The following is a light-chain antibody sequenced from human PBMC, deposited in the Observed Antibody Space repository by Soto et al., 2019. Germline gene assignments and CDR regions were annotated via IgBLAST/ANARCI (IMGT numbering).Light chain of an antibody. V-gene: IGKV3-15*01. J-gene: IGKJ1*01. CDR2: GAS. CDR3: QQYNNWPPWP. Sequence: MTQSPATLSLSPGERATLSCRSSQCVSTDVAWYQQKPGQCPRHLIYGASSRATDIPARYSGSGSGTDFTLTISSLQSEEFAVYYCQQYNNWPPWPFGQGTKVEVK. CDR1: QCVSTD.